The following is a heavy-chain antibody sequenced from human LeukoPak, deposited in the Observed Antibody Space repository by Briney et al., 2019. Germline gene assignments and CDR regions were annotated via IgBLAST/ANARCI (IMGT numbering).Heavy chain of an antibody. V-gene: IGHV5-51*01. Sequence: AGESLKISCKASGYSFNTYGIGWVRQMPGKGLEWMAIIYPGDSDTRYSPSFQDQVTISADKSISTAYLQWSSLKASDTAMFYCARVDFSSSSFGFWGQGTLVTVSS. CDR1: GYSFNTYG. CDR2: IYPGDSDT. J-gene: IGHJ4*02. D-gene: IGHD6-6*01. CDR3: ARVDFSSSSFGF.